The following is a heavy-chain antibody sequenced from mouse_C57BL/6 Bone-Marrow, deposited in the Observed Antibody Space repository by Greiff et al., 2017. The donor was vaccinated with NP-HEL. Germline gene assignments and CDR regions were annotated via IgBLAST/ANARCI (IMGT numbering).Heavy chain of an antibody. J-gene: IGHJ1*03. D-gene: IGHD1-1*01. CDR2: IWSGGST. CDR3: ATYYYGSSYVWYFEV. Sequence: QVQLQQSGPGLVQPSQSLSITCTVSGFSLTSYGVHWVRQSPGKGLEWLGVIWSGGSTDYNAAFISSLSISTDNSKSQVFFKMNSRQADDTAIYYCATYYYGSSYVWYFEVWGTGTTVTVSS. V-gene: IGHV2-2*01. CDR1: GFSLTSYG.